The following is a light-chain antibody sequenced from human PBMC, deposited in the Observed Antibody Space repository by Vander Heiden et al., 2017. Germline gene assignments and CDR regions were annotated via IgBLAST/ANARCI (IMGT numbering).Light chain of an antibody. CDR3: QSYDSSHVV. V-gene: IGLV1-40*01. J-gene: IGLJ2*01. Sequence: QSVLTQPPSVSGAPGPRVTISCTGSSSNIGAGYDVHWYQQLPGTAPKLLSYGNSKRPSGVPDRFSGSKSGTSASLAITGLQAEDEADYYCQSYDSSHVVFGGGTKLTVL. CDR1: SSNIGAGYD. CDR2: GNS.